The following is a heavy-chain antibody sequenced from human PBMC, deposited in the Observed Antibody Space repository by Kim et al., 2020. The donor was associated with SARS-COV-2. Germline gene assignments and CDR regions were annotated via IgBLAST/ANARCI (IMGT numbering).Heavy chain of an antibody. V-gene: IGHV4-39*01. Sequence: NPVLTSRATISVDTSKNQFSRKLSSVSAADTAVYYCARHGLGSSGWYEDYWGQGTLVTVSS. J-gene: IGHJ4*02. D-gene: IGHD6-19*01. CDR3: ARHGLGSSGWYEDY.